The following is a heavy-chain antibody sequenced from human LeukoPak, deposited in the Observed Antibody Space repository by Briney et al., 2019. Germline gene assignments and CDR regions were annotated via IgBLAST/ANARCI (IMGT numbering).Heavy chain of an antibody. V-gene: IGHV4-4*07. Sequence: PSETLSLTCTVSGGSISSYYWSWIRQPAGKGLEWIARIYTSGSTNYNPSLKSRVTMSVDTSKNQFSLKLSSVTAADTAVYYCARALSYYDILTGYYYYFDYWGQGTLVTVSS. CDR1: GGSISSYY. CDR2: IYTSGST. J-gene: IGHJ4*02. D-gene: IGHD3-9*01. CDR3: ARALSYYDILTGYYYYFDY.